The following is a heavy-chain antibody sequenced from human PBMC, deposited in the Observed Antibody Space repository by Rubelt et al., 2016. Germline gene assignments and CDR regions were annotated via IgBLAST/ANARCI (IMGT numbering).Heavy chain of an antibody. Sequence: QVQLVESGGGVVQPGRSLRLSCAASGFTFSNYGMHWVRQAPGKGLEWVAVIWYDGSNKYYADSVKGRFTISRDNSKNTLYPQMNSLRAVDTAVYYCARAHGPVAMYEPFDPWGQGTLVTVSS. V-gene: IGHV3-33*08. CDR2: IWYDGSNK. CDR1: GFTFSNYG. CDR3: ARAHGPVAMYEPFDP. D-gene: IGHD5-12*01. J-gene: IGHJ5*02.